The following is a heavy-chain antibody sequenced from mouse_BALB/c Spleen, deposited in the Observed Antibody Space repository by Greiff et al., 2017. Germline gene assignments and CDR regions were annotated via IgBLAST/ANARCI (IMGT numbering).Heavy chain of an antibody. Sequence: EVMLVESGGGLVKPGGSLKLSCAASGFTFSSYAMSWVRQTPEKRLEWVASISSGGSTYYPDSVKGRFTISRDNARNILYLQMSSLRSEDTAMYYCARGRDGNYFFAYWGQGTLLTVSA. V-gene: IGHV5-6-5*01. CDR2: ISSGGST. CDR1: GFTFSSYA. D-gene: IGHD2-1*01. J-gene: IGHJ3*01. CDR3: ARGRDGNYFFAY.